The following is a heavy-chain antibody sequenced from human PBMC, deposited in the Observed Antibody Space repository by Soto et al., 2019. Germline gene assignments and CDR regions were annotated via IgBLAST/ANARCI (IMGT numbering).Heavy chain of an antibody. V-gene: IGHV3-48*02. CDR3: ASLPKGSLVTA. CDR2: SSSGSDNI. D-gene: IGHD2-21*02. J-gene: IGHJ4*02. Sequence: GGSLRLSCVASGCRFSDHSMTWVRQSPGKGLQWIAYSSSGSDNIYYAESVRGRFTVSRDNTKNALFLQMNSLRDDDTATYYCASLPKGSLVTAWGQGTRVTVSS. CDR1: GCRFSDHS.